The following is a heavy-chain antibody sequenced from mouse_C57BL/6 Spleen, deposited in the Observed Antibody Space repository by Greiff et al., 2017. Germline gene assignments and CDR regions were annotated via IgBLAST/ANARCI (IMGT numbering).Heavy chain of an antibody. J-gene: IGHJ3*01. CDR2: IDPENGDT. V-gene: IGHV14-4*01. CDR1: GFNIKDDY. Sequence: EVQVVESGAELVRPGASVKLSCTASGFNIKDDYMHWVKQRPEQGLEWIGWIDPENGDTEYASKFQGKATITADTSSNTAYLQLSSLTSEDTAVYYCTTSRVTSWFAYWGQGTLVTVSA. D-gene: IGHD2-1*01. CDR3: TTSRVTSWFAY.